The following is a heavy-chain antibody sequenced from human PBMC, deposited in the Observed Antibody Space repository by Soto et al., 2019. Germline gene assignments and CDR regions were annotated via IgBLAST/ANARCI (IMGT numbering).Heavy chain of an antibody. Sequence: QITLKESGLTLVKPTQTLTLTCTFSEFSLSTSGVGVGWIRQSPGTALEWLALIYWDDDRRYRPSLKSRLTISKDTPKNQVVLTMTNMDPVDTATYYCAHFDRPGASDIWGRGTKVTVSS. CDR3: AHFDRPGASDI. CDR2: IYWDDDR. CDR1: EFSLSTSGVG. D-gene: IGHD3-9*01. V-gene: IGHV2-5*02. J-gene: IGHJ3*02.